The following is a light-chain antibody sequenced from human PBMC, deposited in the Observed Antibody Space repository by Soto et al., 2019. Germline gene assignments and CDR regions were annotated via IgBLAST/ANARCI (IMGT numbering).Light chain of an antibody. J-gene: IGLJ1*01. V-gene: IGLV1-44*01. CDR1: TSNIGSHS. CDR2: TNN. Sequence: QSVLTQPPSASGTPGQRVTISCSGSTSNIGSHSVNWYQHVPGTAPKLLITTNNLRPSGVPDRFSGFKSGSSASLVISGLQSEDEADYYCAPSDDSLTEVFGNGTKVTV. CDR3: APSDDSLTEV.